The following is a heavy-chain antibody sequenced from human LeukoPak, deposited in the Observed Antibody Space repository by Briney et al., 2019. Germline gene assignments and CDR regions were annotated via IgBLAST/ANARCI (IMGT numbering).Heavy chain of an antibody. Sequence: GGSRRLSCVASGFSFSHYPMHWVRQAPGKGLEWVAVIWDDGSYKDYGDSVKGRFTISRDNSKNTLYLDMISLRAEDTAVYFCAGRFSSGEGYWGQGTHVTVSS. J-gene: IGHJ4*02. D-gene: IGHD6-19*01. CDR1: GFSFSHYP. CDR2: IWDDGSYK. V-gene: IGHV3-30*02. CDR3: AGRFSSGEGY.